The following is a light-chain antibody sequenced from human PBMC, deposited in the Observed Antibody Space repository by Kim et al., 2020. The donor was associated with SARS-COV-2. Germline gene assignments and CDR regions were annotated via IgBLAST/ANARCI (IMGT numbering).Light chain of an antibody. CDR2: GAS. V-gene: IGKV1-39*01. CDR3: QQSYNNFRT. J-gene: IGKJ1*01. Sequence: ASVGDRVTITCRASHNIENYLNWYQHKPGKAPKLLIYGASTLQSGVPSRFSGSGSGTDFTLTISSLQPEDFAIYFCQQSYNNFRTFAQGTKVDIK. CDR1: HNIENY.